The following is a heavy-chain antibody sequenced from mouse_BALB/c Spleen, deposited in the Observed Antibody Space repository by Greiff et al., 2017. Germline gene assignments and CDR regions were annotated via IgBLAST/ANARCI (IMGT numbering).Heavy chain of an antibody. CDR1: GYAFTNYL. CDR2: INPGSGGT. V-gene: IGHV1-54*01. Sequence: QVQLQQSGAELVRPGTSVKVSCKASGYAFTNYLIEWVKQRPGQGLEWIGVINPGSGGTNYNEKFKGKATLTADKSSSTAYMQLSSLTSDDSAVYFCARGTTARSPYWYFDVWGAGTTVTVSS. D-gene: IGHD1-2*01. J-gene: IGHJ1*01. CDR3: ARGTTARSPYWYFDV.